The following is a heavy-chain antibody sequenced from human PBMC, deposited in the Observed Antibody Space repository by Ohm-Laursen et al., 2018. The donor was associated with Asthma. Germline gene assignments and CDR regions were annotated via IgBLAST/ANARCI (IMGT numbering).Heavy chain of an antibody. CDR3: ARDGYCSGGSCYSGPLYYYYYGMDV. Sequence: ASVKVSCKASGYTFTGFFIHWVRQAPGQGLEGMGRINPNSGDKSFAEKFQGRVTMTRDTSFTTAYMDLSRLRSDDTAVYYCARDGYCSGGSCYSGPLYYYYYGMDVWGQGTTVTVSS. CDR1: GYTFTGFF. CDR2: INPNSGDK. J-gene: IGHJ6*02. D-gene: IGHD2-15*01. V-gene: IGHV1-2*06.